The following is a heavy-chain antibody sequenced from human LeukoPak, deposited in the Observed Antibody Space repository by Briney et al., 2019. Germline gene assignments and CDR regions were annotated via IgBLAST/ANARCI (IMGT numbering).Heavy chain of an antibody. CDR2: ITPYTNNT. J-gene: IGHJ4*02. D-gene: IGHD5-18*01. Sequence: GASVTVSCKASVYTFTSYIINWVRQAPGQGPAWMGWITPYTNNTNSAQKFQGRVTMTTDTSTSTAYMELMNLRSDDTAVYYCARPAGYSYGGDFDYWGQGTLVTVSP. CDR3: ARPAGYSYGGDFDY. V-gene: IGHV1-18*01. CDR1: VYTFTSYI.